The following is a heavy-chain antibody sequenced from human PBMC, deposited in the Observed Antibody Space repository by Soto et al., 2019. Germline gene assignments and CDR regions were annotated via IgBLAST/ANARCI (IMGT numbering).Heavy chain of an antibody. CDR1: GFTFSHYA. Sequence: EVQLLESGGGLVQPGGSLRLSCAASGFTFSHYAMSWVRQAPGKGLQWVSTIFGSGAPTHYADSVKGRFGISRDNSNNMLLLEMNSPKDEDTAVYYCTREASSWGFAFDLWGQGTRVAVSS. D-gene: IGHD3-16*01. CDR3: TREASSWGFAFDL. J-gene: IGHJ3*01. CDR2: IFGSGAPT. V-gene: IGHV3-23*01.